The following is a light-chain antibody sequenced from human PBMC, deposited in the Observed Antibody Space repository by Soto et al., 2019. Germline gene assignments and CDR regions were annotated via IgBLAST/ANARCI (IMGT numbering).Light chain of an antibody. V-gene: IGLV2-14*01. J-gene: IGLJ3*02. Sequence: QSALTQPASVSGSPGQSITISCTGTSSDVGGYDFVSWYQQRPGKAPKLIIYDVSNRPSGVSNRFSGSKSGNTASLTISGLQAEDAADYYCTSYTRSDIGVFGGGTQLTVL. CDR3: TSYTRSDIGV. CDR1: SSDVGGYDF. CDR2: DVS.